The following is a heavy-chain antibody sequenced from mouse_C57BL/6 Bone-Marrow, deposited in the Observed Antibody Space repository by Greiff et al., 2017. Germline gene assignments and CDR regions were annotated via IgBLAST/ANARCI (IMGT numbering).Heavy chain of an antibody. V-gene: IGHV5-16*01. D-gene: IGHD1-1*01. J-gene: IGHJ4*01. CDR3: ARDTHYYGSSDYAMDY. Sequence: EVKLQESEGGLVQPGSSMKLSCTASGFTFSDYYMAWVRQVPEKGLEWVANINYDGSSTYYLDSLKSRFIISRDNAKNILYLQMSSLKSEDTATYYCARDTHYYGSSDYAMDYWGQGTSVTVSS. CDR1: GFTFSDYY. CDR2: INYDGSST.